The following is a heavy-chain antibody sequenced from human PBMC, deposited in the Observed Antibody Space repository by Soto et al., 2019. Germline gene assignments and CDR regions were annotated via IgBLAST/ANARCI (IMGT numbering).Heavy chain of an antibody. J-gene: IGHJ4*02. V-gene: IGHV3-23*01. D-gene: IGHD6-13*01. CDR3: AKGTRIAAAGTRLDY. CDR2: ISGSGGST. CDR1: GFTFSSYA. Sequence: PGGSLRLSCAASGFTFSSYAMSWLRQAPGKGLEWVSAISGSGGSTYYADSVKGRFTISRDNSKNTLYLQMNSLRAEDTAVYYCAKGTRIAAAGTRLDYWGQGTLVTVSS.